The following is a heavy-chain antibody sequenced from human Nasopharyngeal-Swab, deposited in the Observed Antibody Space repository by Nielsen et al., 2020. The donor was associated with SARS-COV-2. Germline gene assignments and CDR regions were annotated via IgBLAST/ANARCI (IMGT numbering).Heavy chain of an antibody. V-gene: IGHV3-21*01. Sequence: GALQISCAASGFPFSNYSMNWVRQAPGKGLEWVSSISSSTSYIYYADSVKGRFTISRDNAKNSLYLQMNSLRAEDTAVYYCARDGFGESPYYYYYGMDVWGQGTTVTVSS. CDR1: GFPFSNYS. CDR2: ISSSTSYI. D-gene: IGHD3-10*01. CDR3: ARDGFGESPYYYYYGMDV. J-gene: IGHJ6*02.